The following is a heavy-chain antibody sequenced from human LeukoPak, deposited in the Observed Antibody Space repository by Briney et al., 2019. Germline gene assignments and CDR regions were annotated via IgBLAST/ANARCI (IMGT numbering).Heavy chain of an antibody. J-gene: IGHJ6*02. Sequence: GGSLRLSCAASGFTFSSSAMHWVRQAPGKGLEYVSAIRRNESGTYYASSVKGRFTISRDTSKNTLYLQMGSLRAEDMAVYYCAATGLAGGMDVWGQGTTVTVSS. CDR2: IRRNESGT. CDR1: GFTFSSSA. D-gene: IGHD3-10*01. CDR3: AATGLAGGMDV. V-gene: IGHV3-64*01.